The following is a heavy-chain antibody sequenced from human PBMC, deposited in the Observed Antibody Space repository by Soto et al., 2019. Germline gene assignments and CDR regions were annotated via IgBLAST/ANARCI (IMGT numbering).Heavy chain of an antibody. Sequence: SETLSLTCTVSGGSISSYYWSWIRQPPGKGLEWIGYIYYSGSTNYNPSLKSRVTISVDTSKNQFSLKLSSVTAADTAVYYCARTLRVREVFDYWGQGTLVTVSS. J-gene: IGHJ4*02. V-gene: IGHV4-59*01. D-gene: IGHD3-10*01. CDR2: IYYSGST. CDR3: ARTLRVREVFDY. CDR1: GGSISSYY.